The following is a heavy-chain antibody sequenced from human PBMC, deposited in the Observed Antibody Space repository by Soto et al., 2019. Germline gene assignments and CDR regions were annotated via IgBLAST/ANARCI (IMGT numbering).Heavy chain of an antibody. V-gene: IGHV3-30-3*01. CDR3: TSSGYYRDAFDI. CDR1: GFTFSSYA. D-gene: IGHD3-22*01. CDR2: ISYDGSNK. J-gene: IGHJ3*02. Sequence: QVQLVESGGGVVQPGRSLRLSCAASGFTFSSYAMHWVRQAPGKGLEWVAVISYDGSNKYYADSVKGRFTISRDNSKNMLYLQMNRLRAEDTAVYYCTSSGYYRDAFDIWGQGTMVTVSS.